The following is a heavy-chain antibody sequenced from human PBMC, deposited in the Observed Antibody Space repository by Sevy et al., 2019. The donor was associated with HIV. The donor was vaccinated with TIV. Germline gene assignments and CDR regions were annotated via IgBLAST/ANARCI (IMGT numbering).Heavy chain of an antibody. CDR2: IYYSGST. J-gene: IGHJ3*02. V-gene: IGHV4-59*01. CDR3: ARVKGDGEGAFDI. Sequence: SENLSLTCTVSGGSISSYYWSWIRQPPGKGLEWIGYIYYSGSTNYNPSLKSRVTISVDASKNQFSLKLSSVTAADTAVYYRARVKGDGEGAFDIWGQGTMVLVSS. D-gene: IGHD3-10*01. CDR1: GGSISSYY.